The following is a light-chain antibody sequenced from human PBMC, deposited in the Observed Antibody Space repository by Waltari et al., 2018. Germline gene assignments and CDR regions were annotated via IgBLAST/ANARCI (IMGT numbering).Light chain of an antibody. Sequence: QSVLTQPPSVSGAPGQSPTISCTGTSSNIGPGYDVHWSQQFPGTAPKLLIYSNNNRPSGVPGRFSASKSGTSASLAITGLQAEDEADYYCQSYDKLLSGSLFGGGTKLTV. J-gene: IGLJ3*02. CDR1: SSNIGPGYD. V-gene: IGLV1-40*01. CDR2: SNN. CDR3: QSYDKLLSGSL.